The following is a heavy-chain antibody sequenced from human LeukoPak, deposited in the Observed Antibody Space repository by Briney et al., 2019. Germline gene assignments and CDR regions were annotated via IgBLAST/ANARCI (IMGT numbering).Heavy chain of an antibody. V-gene: IGHV4-39*07. CDR2: IYYSGST. J-gene: IGHJ4*02. D-gene: IGHD3-10*01. Sequence: SETLSLTCTVSGGSISSSSYYWGWIRQPPGKGLEWIGSIYYSGSTYYNPSLKSRVTISVDTSKNQFSLKLSSVTAADTAVYYCARGSMVRGVGWGQGTLVTVSS. CDR3: ARGSMVRGVG. CDR1: GGSISSSSYY.